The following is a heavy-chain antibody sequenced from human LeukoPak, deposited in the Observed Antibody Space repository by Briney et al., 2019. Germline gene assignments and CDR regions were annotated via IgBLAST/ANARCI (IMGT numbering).Heavy chain of an antibody. Sequence: GGSLRLSCAASRFTFSSYAMSWVRQAPGKGLEWVSAISGSGGRTYYEDSVKGRFTISRDNSKSTLYLQMNSLRAEDTAVYYCAKAYYYESSGLDYWGQGTLVTVSS. D-gene: IGHD3-22*01. J-gene: IGHJ4*02. CDR3: AKAYYYESSGLDY. CDR1: RFTFSSYA. V-gene: IGHV3-23*01. CDR2: ISGSGGRT.